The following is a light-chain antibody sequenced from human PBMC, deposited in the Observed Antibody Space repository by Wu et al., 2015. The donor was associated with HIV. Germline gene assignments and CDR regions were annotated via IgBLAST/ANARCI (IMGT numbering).Light chain of an antibody. CDR1: QNINRW. V-gene: IGKV1-5*03. CDR3: QQYNDYPRT. J-gene: IGKJ1*01. CDR2: KAS. Sequence: IQMTQSPSTLPASVGDTVTITCRASQNINRWLAWYQQKPGKAPKLLIYKASSLESGVPLKFSGSGSGTEFTLTISSLQSDDFATYYCQQYNDYPRTFGQGTRVEIK.